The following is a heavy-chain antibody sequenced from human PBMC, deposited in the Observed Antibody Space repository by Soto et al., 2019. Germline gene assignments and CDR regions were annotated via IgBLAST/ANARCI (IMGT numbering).Heavy chain of an antibody. V-gene: IGHV3-30-3*01. Sequence: QVQLVESGGGVVQPGRSLRLSCAASGLTFSSYAMHWVRQAPGRGLEWVAVISYDGNNKYYADSVKGRFTISRDNSKNTLYLQMTSLRAEDTAVDYCATDLESGTYPKDYYYTMDVWGLGTTVTVSS. CDR3: ATDLESGTYPKDYYYTMDV. D-gene: IGHD1-26*01. CDR1: GLTFSSYA. J-gene: IGHJ6*02. CDR2: ISYDGNNK.